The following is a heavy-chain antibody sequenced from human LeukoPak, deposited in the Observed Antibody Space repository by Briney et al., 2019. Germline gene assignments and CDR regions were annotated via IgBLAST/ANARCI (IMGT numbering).Heavy chain of an antibody. V-gene: IGHV4-34*01. CDR1: GGSFSGYY. Sequence: PSETLSLTCAVYGGSFSGYYWSWIRQPPGKGLEWIGEINHSGSTNYNPSLKSRVTISVDTSKNQFSLKLSSVTAADTAIYYCARSIPYGTTWYGRSDYWGQGTLVTVSS. CDR2: INHSGST. J-gene: IGHJ4*02. CDR3: ARSIPYGTTWYGRSDY. D-gene: IGHD6-13*01.